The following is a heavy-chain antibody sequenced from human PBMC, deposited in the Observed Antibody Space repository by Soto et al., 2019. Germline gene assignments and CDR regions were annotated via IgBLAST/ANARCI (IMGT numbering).Heavy chain of an antibody. CDR3: ARRSWDDAFDI. CDR1: GFTFSSYS. J-gene: IGHJ3*02. Sequence: EVQLVESGGGLVKPGGSLRLSCAASGFTFSSYSMNWVRQAPGKGLEWVSSISSSSSYIYYADSVKGRFTISRDNAKNSLYLKMNSLRAEDTAVYYCARRSWDDAFDIWGQGTMVTVSS. V-gene: IGHV3-21*01. CDR2: ISSSSSYI. D-gene: IGHD1-26*01.